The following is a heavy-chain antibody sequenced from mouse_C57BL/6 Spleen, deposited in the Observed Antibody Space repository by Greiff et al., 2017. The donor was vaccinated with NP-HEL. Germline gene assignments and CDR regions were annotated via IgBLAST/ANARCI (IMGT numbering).Heavy chain of an antibody. D-gene: IGHD2-5*01. J-gene: IGHJ3*01. CDR2: IYPSDSET. V-gene: IGHV1-61*01. Sequence: QVQLQQPGAELVRPGSSVKLSCKASGYTFTSYWMDWVKQRPGQGLEWIGNIYPSDSETHYNQKFKDKATLTVDKSSSTAYMQLSSLTSEDSAVYYCARGGSNYGWFAYWGQGTLVTVSA. CDR3: ARGGSNYGWFAY. CDR1: GYTFTSYW.